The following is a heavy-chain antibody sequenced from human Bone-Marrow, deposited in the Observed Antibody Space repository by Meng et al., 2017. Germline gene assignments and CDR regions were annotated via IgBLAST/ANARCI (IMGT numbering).Heavy chain of an antibody. CDR3: ARTGTTRYYYYGMDV. CDR1: GYTFTSYD. D-gene: IGHD1-1*01. J-gene: IGHJ6*02. CDR2: INPNSGGT. Sequence: ASVKVSCKASGYTFTSYDINWVRQAPGQGLEWMGRINPNSGGTNYAQKFQGRVTMTRDTSISTAYMELSRLRSDDTAVYYCARTGTTRYYYYGMDVWGQGTTVTVSS. V-gene: IGHV1-2*06.